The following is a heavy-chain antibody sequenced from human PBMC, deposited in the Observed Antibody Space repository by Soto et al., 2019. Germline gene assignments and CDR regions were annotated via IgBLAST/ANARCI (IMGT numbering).Heavy chain of an antibody. CDR2: IYYSGST. CDR3: GRTRILAAAGIRFFEL. D-gene: IGHD6-13*01. Sequence: ETLSLTCTVSCGSISSYYWSWILHPPGKGLEWIGYIYYSGSTNYNPSLKSRVTISVDTSKNQFSLKLSSVTAADTAVYYWGRTRILAAAGIRFFELWGQGTLVTVSS. V-gene: IGHV4-59*01. CDR1: CGSISSYY. J-gene: IGHJ4*02.